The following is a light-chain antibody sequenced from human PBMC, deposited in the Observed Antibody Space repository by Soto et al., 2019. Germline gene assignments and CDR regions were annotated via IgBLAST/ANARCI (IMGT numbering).Light chain of an antibody. CDR1: SSNIGRHT. CDR2: SNT. CDR3: AAWDDSLNGVV. Sequence: QSVLTQPPSASGTPGQTIAISCSGGSSNIGRHTVNWYQQLPGTAPRLLIYSNTQRPSGVPDRFSGSKSGTSAYLAISGLQSEYEGDYYCAAWDDSLNGVVFGGGTKLTVL. V-gene: IGLV1-44*01. J-gene: IGLJ2*01.